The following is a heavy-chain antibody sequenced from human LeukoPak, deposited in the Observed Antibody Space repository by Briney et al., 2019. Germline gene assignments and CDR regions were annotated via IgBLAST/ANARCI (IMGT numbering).Heavy chain of an antibody. CDR1: GGSISSSDYY. D-gene: IGHD3-16*01. V-gene: IGHV4-39*01. CDR2: IFHSATSYYSGTS. J-gene: IGHJ4*02. CDR3: ARGRYGPRLGN. Sequence: PSETLSLTCTVSGGSISSSDYYWGWLGQPPGKGLEWIGTIFHSATSYYSGTSYFNASLKSRVTISVDTPKNQFPLKMKSVTAADTAVYYCARGRYGPRLGNWGQGTLVTVSS.